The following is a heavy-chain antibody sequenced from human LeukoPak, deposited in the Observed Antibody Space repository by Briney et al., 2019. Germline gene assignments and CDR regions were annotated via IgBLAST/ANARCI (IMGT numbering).Heavy chain of an antibody. D-gene: IGHD2/OR15-2a*01. CDR2: INSDGSTT. CDR1: GFTLSNSW. V-gene: IGHV3-74*01. Sequence: GGSLRLSCAASGFTLSNSWIHWVRQAPGKGLVWVSRINSDGSTTTYADSVKGRFTITRDNAKNTLYLQMNSLRAEDTAVYYCARAARADCTSPTCHSWLTPWGQGTQVTVSS. CDR3: ARAARADCTSPTCHSWLTP. J-gene: IGHJ5*02.